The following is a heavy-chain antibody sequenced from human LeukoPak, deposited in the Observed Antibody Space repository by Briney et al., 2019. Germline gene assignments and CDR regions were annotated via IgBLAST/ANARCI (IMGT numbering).Heavy chain of an antibody. J-gene: IGHJ4*02. V-gene: IGHV1-2*02. CDR3: ARGHNYDYVWGSYRPAPFDY. CDR1: GYTFTGYY. CDR2: INPNSGGT. Sequence: ASVKVSCKASGYTFTGYYMHWVRQAPGQGLEWMGWINPNSGGTNCAQKFQGRVTMTRDTSISTAYMELSRLRSDDTAVYYCARGHNYDYVWGSYRPAPFDYWGQGTLVTVSS. D-gene: IGHD3-16*02.